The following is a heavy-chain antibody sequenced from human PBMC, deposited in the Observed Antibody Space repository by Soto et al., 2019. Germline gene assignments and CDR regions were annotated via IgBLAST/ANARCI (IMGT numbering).Heavy chain of an antibody. CDR3: ARGEAPNSGRITMVRGYFRS. D-gene: IGHD3-10*01. CDR2: IQFDGRNE. CDR1: GFPFIVYL. Sequence: QVQLVESGEAWVQLGGSWKPSGAAPGFPFIVYLMNGVRQAPGKGLEWGEVIQFDGRNEYYADSVKGRFTISRDNSKNTLYLQMNSLRAEDTAVYYCARGEAPNSGRITMVRGYFRSWGQGTLVTVSS. V-gene: IGHV3-30*04. J-gene: IGHJ4*02.